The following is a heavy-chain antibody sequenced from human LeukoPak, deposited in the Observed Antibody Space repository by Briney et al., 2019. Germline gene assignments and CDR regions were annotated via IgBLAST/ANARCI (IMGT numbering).Heavy chain of an antibody. CDR2: INPNSGGT. CDR1: GYSFTDYH. J-gene: IGHJ4*02. CDR3: ARGSGSYYYDSSGYCDY. D-gene: IGHD3-22*01. V-gene: IGHV1-2*02. Sequence: ASVKVSCKASGYSFTDYHMHWLRQAPGQGLEWMGWINPNSGGTNYAQKFQGRVTMTRDTSISTAYMELSRLRSDDTAVYYCARGSGSYYYDSSGYCDYWGQGTLVTVSS.